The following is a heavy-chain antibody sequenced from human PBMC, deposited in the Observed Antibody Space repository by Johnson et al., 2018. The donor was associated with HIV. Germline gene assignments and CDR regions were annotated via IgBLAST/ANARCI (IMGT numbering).Heavy chain of an antibody. CDR2: IFSGGDT. CDR3: ARDASRGYGTELDAFEI. D-gene: IGHD3-10*01. J-gene: IGHJ3*02. V-gene: IGHV3-NL1*01. CDR1: EFTYSSYG. Sequence: QVQVVESGGGVVQPGRSLRLSCAASEFTYSSYGMHWVRQAPGKGLEWVSVIFSGGDTYYGDSVRGRFSISRDNSKNTLYLQMNSLRAEDTAVYYWARDASRGYGTELDAFEIWGQGTMVTVSS.